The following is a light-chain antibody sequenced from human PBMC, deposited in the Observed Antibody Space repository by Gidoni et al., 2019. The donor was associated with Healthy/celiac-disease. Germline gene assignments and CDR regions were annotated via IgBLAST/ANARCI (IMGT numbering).Light chain of an antibody. CDR1: QRVSSK. J-gene: IGKJ2*01. Sequence: EIVITQSPATLSVYPGELANVACRASQRVSSKLAWYQPKPGQAPRLLIYGASNRATGIPARFSGSGSGTEFTLTISSLQSEDFAVYYCQQYNNWPPYTFGQGTKLEIK. V-gene: IGKV3-15*01. CDR3: QQYNNWPPYT. CDR2: GAS.